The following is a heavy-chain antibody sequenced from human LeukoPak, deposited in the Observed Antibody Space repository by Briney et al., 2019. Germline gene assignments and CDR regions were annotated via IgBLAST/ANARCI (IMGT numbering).Heavy chain of an antibody. J-gene: IGHJ4*02. V-gene: IGHV4-39*07. CDR3: ARDTVYYDSSGYLGVFDY. D-gene: IGHD3-22*01. CDR2: IFYSGST. CDR1: SGSISTSNYY. Sequence: SETLSLTCTVSSGSISTSNYYWGWVRQPPGKALEWIGNIFYSGSTYYSPSLKSRVTISLDTSRNQFSLKLNSVTAADTAVYYCARDTVYYDSSGYLGVFDYWGQGTLVTVSS.